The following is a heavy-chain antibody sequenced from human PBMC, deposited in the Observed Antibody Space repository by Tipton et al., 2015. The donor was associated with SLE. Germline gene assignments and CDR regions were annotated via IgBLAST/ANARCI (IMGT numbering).Heavy chain of an antibody. Sequence: TLSLTCAVYGGSFSGYYWNWIRQPPGKGLEWIGYNSDSGSTNYNSSLKSRVTISVDTSKKQFSLKLTSVTAADTAMYYCVRLPANRGFEGGFWYYGMDVWGQGTMVTVSS. D-gene: IGHD3-16*01. J-gene: IGHJ6*02. V-gene: IGHV4-59*08. CDR1: GGSFSGYY. CDR3: VRLPANRGFEGGFWYYGMDV. CDR2: NSDSGST.